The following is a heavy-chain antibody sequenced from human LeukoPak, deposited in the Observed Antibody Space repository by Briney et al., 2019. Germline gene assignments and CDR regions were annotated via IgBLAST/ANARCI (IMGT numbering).Heavy chain of an antibody. CDR3: ARGKGVTRIALDY. J-gene: IGHJ4*02. Sequence: PGGSLRLSCAASGFTFSDSYMTWIRQAPGKGLEWVSVIYSGGSTYYADSVKGRFTISRDNSKNTLYLQMNSLRAEDTAVYYCARGKGVTRIALDYWGQGTLVTVSS. CDR2: IYSGGST. D-gene: IGHD6-13*01. CDR1: GFTFSDSY. V-gene: IGHV3-53*01.